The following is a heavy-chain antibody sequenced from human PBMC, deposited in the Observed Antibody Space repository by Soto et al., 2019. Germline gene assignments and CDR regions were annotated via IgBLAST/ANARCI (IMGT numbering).Heavy chain of an antibody. V-gene: IGHV1-18*04. CDR2: ISGYNGNT. CDR3: AREAAAERNYYGLDV. D-gene: IGHD6-13*01. Sequence: QVQLVQSGPEVRKPGASVKVSCKASGYIFSRYGISWVRQAPGQGLEWMAWISGYNGNTKFGERVQGRVNVTTDTSTSTAYIELRSLRSNDTALYYCAREAAAERNYYGLDVWGQGTTVIVSS. J-gene: IGHJ6*02. CDR1: GYIFSRYG.